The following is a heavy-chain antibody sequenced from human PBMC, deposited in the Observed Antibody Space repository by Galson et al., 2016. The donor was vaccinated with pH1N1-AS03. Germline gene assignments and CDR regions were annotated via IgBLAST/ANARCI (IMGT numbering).Heavy chain of an antibody. D-gene: IGHD6-6*01. CDR3: ATGDFSTSAHFDY. CDR2: IHRSGDT. J-gene: IGHJ4*02. Sequence: QVQLQESGPGLVKPSQTLSLTCSVSGGSITSGHYYWTWIRQPAGKGLEWIGRIHRSGDTRYNPSLKSRVTISLDTSKNPFSLKLTSVTAADTAVYYCATGDFSTSAHFDYWGQGTLVTVSS. CDR1: GGSITSGHYY. V-gene: IGHV4-61*02.